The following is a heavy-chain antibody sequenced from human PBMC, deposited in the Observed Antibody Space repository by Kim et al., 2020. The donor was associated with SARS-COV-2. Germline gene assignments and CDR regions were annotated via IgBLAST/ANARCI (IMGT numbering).Heavy chain of an antibody. CDR2: ISSNGHRT. D-gene: IGHD5-12*01. CDR1: GFTFSNHI. CDR3: VRGNDVMATSDWHFDL. Sequence: GGSLRLSCLASGFTFSNHIMHCVRQGPGKGLEDVSAISSNGHRTYYGDSVRGRFTISRDTSSKTLYLQMGSLRVEDTAIYYCVRGNDVMATSDWHFDLWGRGTLVTVSS. V-gene: IGHV3-64D*06. J-gene: IGHJ2*01.